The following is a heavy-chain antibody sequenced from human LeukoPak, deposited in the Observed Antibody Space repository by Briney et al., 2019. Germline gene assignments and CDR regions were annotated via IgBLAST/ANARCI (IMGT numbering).Heavy chain of an antibody. J-gene: IGHJ4*02. CDR1: GGSISSSNW. V-gene: IGHV4-4*02. CDR2: IYYSGST. CDR3: ARDPASSGWSDY. Sequence: SETLSLTCAVSGGSISSSNWWSWVRQPPGKGLEWIGEIYYSGSTYYNPSLKSRVTISVDTSKNQFSLKLSSVTAADTAVYYCARDPASSGWSDYWGQGTLVTVSS. D-gene: IGHD6-19*01.